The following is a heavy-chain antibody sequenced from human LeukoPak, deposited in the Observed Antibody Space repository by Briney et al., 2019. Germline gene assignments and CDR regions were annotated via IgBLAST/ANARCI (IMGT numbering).Heavy chain of an antibody. CDR2: IYSGGST. J-gene: IGHJ4*02. CDR1: GFTVSSNY. V-gene: IGHV3-53*01. Sequence: GGSLRLSCAASGFTVSSNYMSWVRQAPGKGLEWVSVIYSGGSTYYADSVRGRFTISRDNSKNTLYLQMNSLRAEDTAVYYCARAPLDSSGYYFFDYWGQGTLVTVSS. D-gene: IGHD3-22*01. CDR3: ARAPLDSSGYYFFDY.